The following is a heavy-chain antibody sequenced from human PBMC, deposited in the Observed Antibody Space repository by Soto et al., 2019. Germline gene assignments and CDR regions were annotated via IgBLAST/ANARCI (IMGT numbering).Heavy chain of an antibody. D-gene: IGHD6-13*01. CDR3: ARSHSSSWSSFDY. CDR2: ISYDGSNK. Sequence: GGSLRLSCAASEFTFSSYAMHWVRQAPGKGLEWVAVISYDGSNKYYADSVKGRFTISRDNSKNTLYLQMNSLRAEDTAVYYCARSHSSSWSSFDYWGQGTLVTVSS. CDR1: EFTFSSYA. J-gene: IGHJ4*02. V-gene: IGHV3-30*04.